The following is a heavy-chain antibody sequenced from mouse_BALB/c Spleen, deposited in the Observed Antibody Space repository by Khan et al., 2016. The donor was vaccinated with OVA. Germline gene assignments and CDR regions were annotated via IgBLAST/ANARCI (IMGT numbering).Heavy chain of an antibody. Sequence: VQLKQSGGGLVQPGGSRKLSCAASGFTFSDYGMAWVRQAPGKGPEWVAFISSLAYSIYYADTVTGRFTISRENAKNTLYLEMSSLRSEDTAMYYCARSWAMDYWGQGTSVTVSS. CDR3: ARSWAMDY. V-gene: IGHV5-15*02. J-gene: IGHJ4*01. CDR2: ISSLAYSI. CDR1: GFTFSDYG.